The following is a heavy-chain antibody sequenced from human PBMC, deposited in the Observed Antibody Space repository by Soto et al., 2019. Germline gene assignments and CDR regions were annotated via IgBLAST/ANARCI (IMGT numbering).Heavy chain of an antibody. CDR3: ASQRPPYSSSWSLDY. J-gene: IGHJ4*02. CDR1: GGTFSSYA. Sequence: GASVKVSCKASGGTFSSYAISWVRQAPGQGLEWMGGIIPIFGTANYAQKFQGRVTITADESTSTAYMELSSLRSEDTAVYYCASQRPPYSSSWSLDYWAQGTLVTVSS. CDR2: IIPIFGTA. D-gene: IGHD6-13*01. V-gene: IGHV1-69*13.